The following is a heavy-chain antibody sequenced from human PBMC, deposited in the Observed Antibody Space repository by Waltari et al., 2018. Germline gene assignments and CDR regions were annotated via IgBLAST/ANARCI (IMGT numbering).Heavy chain of an antibody. Sequence: QVQLVQSGAEVRKPGASVRVPCKTSGYNFTAYLLHWVRQAPGHGLEWMGGINPNSGGTNYAQKFQGRVTITRDTSISTAYVELSRLTSDDTAVYYCARELEGGYFDYWGQGTLVTVSS. CDR2: INPNSGGT. CDR1: GYNFTAYL. D-gene: IGHD3-16*01. CDR3: ARELEGGYFDY. V-gene: IGHV1-2*02. J-gene: IGHJ4*02.